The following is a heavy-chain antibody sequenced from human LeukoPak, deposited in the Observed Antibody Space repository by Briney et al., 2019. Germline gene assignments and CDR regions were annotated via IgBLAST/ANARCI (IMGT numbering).Heavy chain of an antibody. CDR1: GGSISTYY. V-gene: IGHV4-59*12. D-gene: IGHD2-15*01. CDR2: TVYRGRT. J-gene: IGHJ6*03. CDR3: ARLRRYCSGGSCYLRERSYYYYYMDV. Sequence: SETLSLTCTVSGGSISTYYWSWIRQPPGKGLEWIGYTVYRGRTSYNPSLKSRITISVDTSKNQFSLKLNSVTAADTAVYYCARLRRYCSGGSCYLRERSYYYYYMDVWGKGTTVTISS.